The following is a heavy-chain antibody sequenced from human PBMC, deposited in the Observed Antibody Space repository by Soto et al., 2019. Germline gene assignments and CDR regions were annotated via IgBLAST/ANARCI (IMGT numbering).Heavy chain of an antibody. V-gene: IGHV1-58*01. CDR2: IVVGSGNT. Sequence: SVKVSCKASGFTFTSSAVQWVRQARGQRLEWIGWIVVGSGNTNYAQKFQERVTITRDMSTSTAYMELSSLRSEDTAVYYCAAYSLTIFGVEETYGMDVWGQGTTVTVS. CDR1: GFTFTSSA. J-gene: IGHJ6*02. CDR3: AAYSLTIFGVEETYGMDV. D-gene: IGHD3-3*01.